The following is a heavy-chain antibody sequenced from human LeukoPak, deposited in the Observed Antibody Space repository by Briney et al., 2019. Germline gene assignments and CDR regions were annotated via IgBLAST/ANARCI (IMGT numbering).Heavy chain of an antibody. J-gene: IGHJ4*02. CDR3: ARSVAVTGQFDF. Sequence: KPSGALSLTCTVSGASISSSNWWTWVRQPPGEALEWIGEIYHAGSTKYNPSLKSRLTISVDKSNNSFSLSLTSVTAADTAFYYCARSVAVTGQFDFWGQGTLVTVSS. CDR2: IYHAGST. CDR1: GASISSSNW. D-gene: IGHD6-19*01. V-gene: IGHV4-4*02.